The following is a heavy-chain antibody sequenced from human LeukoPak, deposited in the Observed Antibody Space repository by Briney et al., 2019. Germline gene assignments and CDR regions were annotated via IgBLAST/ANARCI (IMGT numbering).Heavy chain of an antibody. J-gene: IGHJ4*02. CDR2: IYYSGST. V-gene: IGHV4-59*01. CDR1: GGSISSYY. D-gene: IGHD1-1*01. CDR3: ARERRYNWNDDY. Sequence: PSEILSLTCNVSGGSISSYYRSWIRPHPGKKLEWIGYIYYSGSTNYNPSLKSRVTISVDTSKNQFSLKLSSVTAADTAVYYCARERRYNWNDDYWGQGTLVTVSS.